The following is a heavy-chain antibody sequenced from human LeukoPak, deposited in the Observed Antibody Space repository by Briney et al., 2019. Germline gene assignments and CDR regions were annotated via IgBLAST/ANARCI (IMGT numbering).Heavy chain of an antibody. V-gene: IGHV3-21*04. D-gene: IGHD5-24*01. CDR2: ITRSSFYI. Sequence: GGSLRLSCAASGFTFSSYTMIWVRQAPGKGLEWVSSITRSSFYIFYADSVKGRFTISRDNAKNSLYLQMNSLRAEDTAVYYCARDRMATRLVDYWGQGTLVTVSS. CDR3: ARDRMATRLVDY. CDR1: GFTFSSYT. J-gene: IGHJ4*02.